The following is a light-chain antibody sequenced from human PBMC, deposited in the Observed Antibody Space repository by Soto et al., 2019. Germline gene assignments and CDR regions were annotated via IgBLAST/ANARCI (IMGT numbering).Light chain of an antibody. CDR1: QSVSSN. J-gene: IGKJ1*01. V-gene: IGKV3-15*01. Sequence: EIGVKQSPATLSVYKGERATLSCRASQSVSSNLAWYQQKPGQAPRLLIYGASTRATGIPARFSGSGSGTEFTLTISSLQSEDFAVYYCQQYNNWLRTFCQGTKVDIK. CDR3: QQYNNWLRT. CDR2: GAS.